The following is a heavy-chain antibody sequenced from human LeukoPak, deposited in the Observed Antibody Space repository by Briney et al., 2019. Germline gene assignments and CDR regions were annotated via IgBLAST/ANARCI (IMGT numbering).Heavy chain of an antibody. CDR1: GFTFSTYF. CDR2: INSDGSTT. D-gene: IGHD4-17*01. V-gene: IGHV3-74*01. Sequence: GGSLRPSCAASGFTFSTYFMHWVRQAPGKGLVWVSRINSDGSTTSLADSVKGRFTISRDNAKNALYLQMDSLRAEDTAVYFCARGVHYGSDYWGQGTLVTVSS. J-gene: IGHJ4*02. CDR3: ARGVHYGSDY.